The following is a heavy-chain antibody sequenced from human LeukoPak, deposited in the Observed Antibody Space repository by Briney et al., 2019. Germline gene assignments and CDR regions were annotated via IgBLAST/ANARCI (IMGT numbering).Heavy chain of an antibody. V-gene: IGHV1-2*02. D-gene: IGHD3-3*01. J-gene: IGHJ5*02. CDR2: INPNSGGT. Sequence: ASVKVSCKASGYTFTGYYMHWVRQAPGQGLEWMGWINPNSGGTNYAQKFQGRVTMTRDTSISTAYVELSRLRSDDTAVYYCAREYYDFWSGYYRDNWFDPWGQGTLVTVSS. CDR1: GYTFTGYY. CDR3: AREYYDFWSGYYRDNWFDP.